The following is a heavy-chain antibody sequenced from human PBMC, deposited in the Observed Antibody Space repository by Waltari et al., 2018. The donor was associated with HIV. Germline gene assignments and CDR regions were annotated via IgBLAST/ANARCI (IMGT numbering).Heavy chain of an antibody. CDR2: IGPSGGTT. D-gene: IGHD5-18*01. V-gene: IGHV1-46*01. J-gene: IGHJ6*02. CDR3: ARGVPVDTTMGKYYYYAMDV. CDR1: GETFSNNY. Sequence: QVQLVQSGAEVKKPGASVTVSCQASGETFSNNYSNWVRQDPGQGLEWMGIIGPSGGTTNYAQKFQGRVTMTRYTSTSTVYMALSSLRSEDTAIYYCARGVPVDTTMGKYYYYAMDVWGQGTTVTVSS.